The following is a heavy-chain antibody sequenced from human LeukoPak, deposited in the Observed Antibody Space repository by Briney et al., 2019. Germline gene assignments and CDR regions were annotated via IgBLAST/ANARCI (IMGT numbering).Heavy chain of an antibody. CDR2: INADNGKT. Sequence: XXXXYXISWXRXAPXXGLEWMGWINADNGKTNHAQKLQGRVTMTTDRSTSTAYMELRGLRSDDTAVYYCAREAAAGWIDYWGQGTLVTVSS. D-gene: IGHD6-13*01. V-gene: IGHV1-18*01. J-gene: IGHJ4*02. CDR3: AREAAAGWIDY. CDR1: XXXXYX.